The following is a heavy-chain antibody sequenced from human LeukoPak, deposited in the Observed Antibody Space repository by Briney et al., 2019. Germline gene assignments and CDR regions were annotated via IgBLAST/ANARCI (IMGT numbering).Heavy chain of an antibody. CDR2: ISGSGGST. V-gene: IGHV3-23*01. CDR3: ARDHCSSTSCPPVGY. Sequence: GGSLRLSCAASGFTFSSYAMSWVRQAPGKGLEWVSAISGSGGSTYYADSVKGRFIISRDNSKNMLYLQMNSLRAEDTAVYYCARDHCSSTSCPPVGYWGQGTLVTVSS. J-gene: IGHJ4*02. CDR1: GFTFSSYA. D-gene: IGHD2-2*01.